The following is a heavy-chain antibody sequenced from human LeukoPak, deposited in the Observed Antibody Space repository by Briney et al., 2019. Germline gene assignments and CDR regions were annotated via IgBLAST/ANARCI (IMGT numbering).Heavy chain of an antibody. CDR3: AREGYSGWSLGGFDY. J-gene: IGHJ4*02. V-gene: IGHV4-59*01. CDR2: IYYSGST. CDR1: GGSISSYY. D-gene: IGHD1-26*01. Sequence: PSETLSLTCTVSGGSISSYYWSWIRQPPGKGLEWIGYIYYSGSTNYNPSLKSRVTISVDTSKNQFSLKLSSATAADTAVYYCAREGYSGWSLGGFDYWGQGTLVTVSS.